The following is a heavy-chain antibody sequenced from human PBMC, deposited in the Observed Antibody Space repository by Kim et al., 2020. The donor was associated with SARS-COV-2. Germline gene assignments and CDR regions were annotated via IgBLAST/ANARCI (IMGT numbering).Heavy chain of an antibody. D-gene: IGHD3-10*01. Sequence: GGSLRLSCAASGFTFSSYAMSWVRQAPGKGLEWVSAISGSGGSTYYADSVKGRFTISRDNSKNTLYLQMNSLRAEDTAVYYCAKSPISITMVRGVTLFYDYWGQGTLVTVSS. J-gene: IGHJ4*02. CDR2: ISGSGGST. CDR3: AKSPISITMVRGVTLFYDY. CDR1: GFTFSSYA. V-gene: IGHV3-23*01.